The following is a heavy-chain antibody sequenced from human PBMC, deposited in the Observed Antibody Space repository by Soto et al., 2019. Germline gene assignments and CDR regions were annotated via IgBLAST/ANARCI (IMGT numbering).Heavy chain of an antibody. J-gene: IGHJ3*02. Sequence: QVQLQQWGAGLLKPSETLSLTCAVYGGSFNGYYWSWIRQPPGKGLEWIGEINHSGSTNYNPSLKGRVTISVDTSKNQFSLKLSSVTAADTAVYYCARIYYDSSGHETGGSFDIWGRGTMVTVSS. CDR2: INHSGST. CDR1: GGSFNGYY. D-gene: IGHD3-22*01. V-gene: IGHV4-34*01. CDR3: ARIYYDSSGHETGGSFDI.